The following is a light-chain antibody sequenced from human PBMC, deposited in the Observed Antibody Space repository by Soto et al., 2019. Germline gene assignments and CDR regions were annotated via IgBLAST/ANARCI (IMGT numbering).Light chain of an antibody. CDR2: AAS. Sequence: AIQMTQSPSSLSAYVGDRVSITCRASQGITNDLGWYQQKPGKAPKLLIYAASSLQSGVPPRFSGSGSGTDFTLTISSLQPEDFATYYCLQDYIYPRTFGQGTKVEIK. J-gene: IGKJ1*01. CDR3: LQDYIYPRT. CDR1: QGITND. V-gene: IGKV1-6*01.